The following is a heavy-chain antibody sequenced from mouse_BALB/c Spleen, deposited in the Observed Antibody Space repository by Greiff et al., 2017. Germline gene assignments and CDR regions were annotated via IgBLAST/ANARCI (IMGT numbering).Heavy chain of an antibody. Sequence: VQLKESGAELVKPGASVKLSCTASGFNIKDTYMHWVKQRPEQGLEWIGRIDPANGNTKYDPKFQGKATITADTSSNTAFLQLSSLTSEDTAVYYCARDYFDYWGQGTTLTVSS. V-gene: IGHV14-3*02. CDR2: IDPANGNT. CDR1: GFNIKDTY. J-gene: IGHJ2*01. CDR3: ARDYFDY.